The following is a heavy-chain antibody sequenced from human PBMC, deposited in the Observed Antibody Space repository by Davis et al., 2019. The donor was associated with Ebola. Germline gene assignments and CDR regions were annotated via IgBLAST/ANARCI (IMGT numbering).Heavy chain of an antibody. Sequence: SVKVSCKASGVTFSSYAINWVRQAPGQGLEWMGGIIPILGTADYAQKFQDRVTITVDALTTTAHMEVSSLRSDDTAVYYCARAGYCSGESCSTLLDFQYGMDVWGQGTTVTVSS. D-gene: IGHD2-15*01. V-gene: IGHV1-69*13. CDR2: IIPILGTA. J-gene: IGHJ6*02. CDR3: ARAGYCSGESCSTLLDFQYGMDV. CDR1: GVTFSSYA.